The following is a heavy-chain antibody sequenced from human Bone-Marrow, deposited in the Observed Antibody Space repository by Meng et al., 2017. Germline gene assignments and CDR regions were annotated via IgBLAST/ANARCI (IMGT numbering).Heavy chain of an antibody. V-gene: IGHV4-39*06. J-gene: IGHJ4*02. CDR2: NYYSGSN. Sequence: GSLRLSCTVSGGSISSSSYYWGWIRQPPGKGLEWIGYNYYSGSNYYNPSLKSRVTISVDTSKNQFTLKLSSVTAADTDVYYCARKESIAATGNFDYWGQGTLVTVSS. CDR3: ARKESIAATGNFDY. D-gene: IGHD6-13*01. CDR1: GGSISSSSYY.